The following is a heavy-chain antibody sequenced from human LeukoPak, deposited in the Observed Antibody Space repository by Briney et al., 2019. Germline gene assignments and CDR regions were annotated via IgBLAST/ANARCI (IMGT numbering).Heavy chain of an antibody. D-gene: IGHD3-22*01. CDR1: GYTFTGYY. CDR3: ARGINYYDSSGYYYY. Sequence: ASVKVPCKAPGYTFTGYYMHWVRQAPGQGLEWMGWINPNSGGTNYAQKFQGRVTMTRDTSISTAYMELSRLRSDDTAVYYCARGINYYDSSGYYYYWGQGTLVTVSS. CDR2: INPNSGGT. J-gene: IGHJ4*02. V-gene: IGHV1-2*02.